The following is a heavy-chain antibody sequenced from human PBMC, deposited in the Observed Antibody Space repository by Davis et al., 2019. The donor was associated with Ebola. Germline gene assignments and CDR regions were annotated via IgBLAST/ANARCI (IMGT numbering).Heavy chain of an antibody. V-gene: IGHV3-53*01. D-gene: IGHD3-16*01. CDR3: ADTGNFYDTYEMDV. J-gene: IGHJ6*02. CDR2: TYMSGRP. Sequence: PGESLSLSCAASGFRVSDKYMSWVRQAPGKGLEWLAVTYMSGRPNYADSVEGRFTISRDNSRNTLFLQMSSLIAEDTADYYCADTGNFYDTYEMDVWGQGTTVTVS. CDR1: GFRVSDKY.